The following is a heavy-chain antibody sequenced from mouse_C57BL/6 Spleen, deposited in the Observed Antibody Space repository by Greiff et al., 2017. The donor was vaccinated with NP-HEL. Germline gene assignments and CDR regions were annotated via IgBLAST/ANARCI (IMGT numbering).Heavy chain of an antibody. Sequence: PLVESGGGLVKPGGSLKLSCAASGFTFSDYGMHWVRQAPETGLEWVAYISSGSSTIYYADTVKGRFTISRDNAKNTLFLQMTSLRSRDTAMDYCARPLAGYDAMDYWGQGTSGTVSS. CDR2: ISSGSSTI. CDR3: ARPLAGYDAMDY. CDR1: GFTFSDYG. J-gene: IGHJ4*01. D-gene: IGHD4-1*01. V-gene: IGHV5-17*01.